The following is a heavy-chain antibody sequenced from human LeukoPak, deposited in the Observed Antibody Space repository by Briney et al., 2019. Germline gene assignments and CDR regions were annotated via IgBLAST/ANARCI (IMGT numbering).Heavy chain of an antibody. CDR3: ARANVGATFYFDY. Sequence: PSETLSLTCTVSGGSISNSSFYWGWIRQPPGKGLEWIGSIYYSGSTYYNPSLKSRVTISVDTSKNQFSLKLSSVTAADTAVYYCARANVGATFYFDYWGQGTLVTVSS. V-gene: IGHV4-39*01. CDR2: IYYSGST. D-gene: IGHD1-26*01. J-gene: IGHJ4*02. CDR1: GGSISNSSFY.